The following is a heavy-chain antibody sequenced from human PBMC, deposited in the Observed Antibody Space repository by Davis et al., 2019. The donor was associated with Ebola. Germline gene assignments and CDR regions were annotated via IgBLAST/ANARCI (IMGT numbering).Heavy chain of an antibody. D-gene: IGHD6-13*01. CDR2: INYSGST. V-gene: IGHV4-39*01. CDR3: AVSSRWALRYFDS. CDR1: GGSISSSSYY. Sequence: PSETLSLTCTVSGGSISSSSYYWGWLRQPPGKGLEWIGSINYSGSTYYNPSLKSRVTISVDTSKKQFSLKLTSVTAADTAIYYCAVSSRWALRYFDSWGLGTLVTVSS. J-gene: IGHJ4*02.